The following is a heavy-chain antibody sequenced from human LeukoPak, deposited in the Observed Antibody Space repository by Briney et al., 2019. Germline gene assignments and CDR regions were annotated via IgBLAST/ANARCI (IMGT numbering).Heavy chain of an antibody. V-gene: IGHV4-59*01. Sequence: PSETLSLTCTVSGGSISSYYWSWIRQPPGKGLEWIGHIYYSGSTNYNPSLKSRVTISVDTSKNQFSLKLSSVTAADTAVYYCARFQSSSSWDYYYGLDVWGQGTTVTVSS. CDR2: IYYSGST. J-gene: IGHJ6*02. CDR3: ARFQSSSSWDYYYGLDV. D-gene: IGHD2-2*01. CDR1: GGSISSYY.